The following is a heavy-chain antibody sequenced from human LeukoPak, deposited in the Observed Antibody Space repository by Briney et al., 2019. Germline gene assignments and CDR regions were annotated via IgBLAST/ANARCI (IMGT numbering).Heavy chain of an antibody. CDR1: GYTFTSYY. CDR3: AREDYYGGDYGRVYYYGMDV. V-gene: IGHV1-46*01. CDR2: INPSGGST. D-gene: IGHD4-23*01. J-gene: IGHJ6*02. Sequence: APVKVSCKASGYTFTSYYMHWVRQAPGQGLEWMGIINPSGGSTSYAQKFQGRVTMTRDTSTSTVYMELSSLRSEDTAVYYCAREDYYGGDYGRVYYYGMDVWGQGTTVTVSS.